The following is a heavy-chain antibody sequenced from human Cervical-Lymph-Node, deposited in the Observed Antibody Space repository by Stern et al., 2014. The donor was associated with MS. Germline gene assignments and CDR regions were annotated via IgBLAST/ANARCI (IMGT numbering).Heavy chain of an antibody. J-gene: IGHJ4*02. Sequence: QLQLQESGPGLVKPSETLSLTCTVSGGSISSSSYYWGWIRQPPGKGLEWIGSIYYSGSTYSNPSLKRRVTISVDTSKNQSPRRLSSVTAADTAVYYCARQVGQQLATYFDYWGQGTLVTVSS. V-gene: IGHV4-39*01. CDR2: IYYSGST. D-gene: IGHD6-13*01. CDR1: GGSISSSSYY. CDR3: ARQVGQQLATYFDY.